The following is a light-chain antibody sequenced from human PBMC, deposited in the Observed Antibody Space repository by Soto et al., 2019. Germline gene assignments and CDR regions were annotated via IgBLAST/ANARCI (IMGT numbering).Light chain of an antibody. CDR1: ESLSTY. CDR2: GAS. V-gene: IGKV3-15*01. J-gene: IGKJ2*01. CDR3: QSYNDWPVT. Sequence: EIVMTQSPATLSVSPGERVTLSCRASESLSTYLAWYQQKPGQAPMRLIYGASTKATGIPARFSGSGSATDFTLTISSLQSEDFAVYYCQSYNDWPVTFGQGTKLEI.